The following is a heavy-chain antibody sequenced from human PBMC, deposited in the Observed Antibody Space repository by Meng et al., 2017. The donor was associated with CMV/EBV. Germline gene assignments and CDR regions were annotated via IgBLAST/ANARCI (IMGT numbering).Heavy chain of an antibody. Sequence: ASVKVSCKASGGTFSSYAISWVRQATGQGLEWMGWMNPNSGNTGYAQKFQGRVTITRNTSISTAYMELSSLRSEDTAVYYCARIPGRGIAAAGYWGQGTLVTVSS. CDR3: ARIPGRGIAAAGY. D-gene: IGHD6-13*01. CDR1: GGTFSSYA. V-gene: IGHV1-8*03. J-gene: IGHJ4*02. CDR2: MNPNSGNT.